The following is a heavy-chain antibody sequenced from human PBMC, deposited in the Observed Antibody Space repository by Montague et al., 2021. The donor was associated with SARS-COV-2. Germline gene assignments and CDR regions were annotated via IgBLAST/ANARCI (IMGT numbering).Heavy chain of an antibody. CDR1: SGSISSHY. CDR3: ARAVTTGIDWFDP. Sequence: SETLSLTCTVSSGSISSHYWSWIRQLPGKGLEWIGYVNYGGSTNYNPSLKSRVSISLDTSKNQFSLRLNSVTAADTAVYYCARAVTTGIDWFDPWGQGTLVIVSS. V-gene: IGHV4-59*11. CDR2: VNYGGST. J-gene: IGHJ5*02. D-gene: IGHD4-17*01.